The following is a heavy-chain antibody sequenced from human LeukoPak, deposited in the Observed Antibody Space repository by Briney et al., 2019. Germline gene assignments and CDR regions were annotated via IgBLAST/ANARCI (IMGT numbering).Heavy chain of an antibody. CDR1: GGSISSGGYY. Sequence: SETLSLTCTVSGGSISSGGYYWSWIRQHPGKGLEWIGYIYYSGSTYYNPSLKSRVTISVDTSKNQFSLKLSSVTAADTAVYYCARESSGYYLSYYYYYMDVWGKGTTVTVSS. D-gene: IGHD3-22*01. CDR2: IYYSGST. J-gene: IGHJ6*03. CDR3: ARESSGYYLSYYYYYMDV. V-gene: IGHV4-31*03.